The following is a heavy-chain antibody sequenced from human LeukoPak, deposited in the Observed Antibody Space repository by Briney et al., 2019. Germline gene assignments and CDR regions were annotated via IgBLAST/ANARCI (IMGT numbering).Heavy chain of an antibody. Sequence: PGGTLRLSCAASGFTFDNYGMSWVRQAPGKGLDWVSGMFFYRGSTGYADSVKSRLTICRDNAKNSLYLQMNHLRAEDTALYYCARIDTYYYDSSGYYSVFDIWGQGTIVTVCS. J-gene: IGHJ3*02. CDR1: GFTFDNYG. D-gene: IGHD3-22*01. CDR3: ARIDTYYYDSSGYYSVFDI. V-gene: IGHV3-20*04. CDR2: MFFYRGST.